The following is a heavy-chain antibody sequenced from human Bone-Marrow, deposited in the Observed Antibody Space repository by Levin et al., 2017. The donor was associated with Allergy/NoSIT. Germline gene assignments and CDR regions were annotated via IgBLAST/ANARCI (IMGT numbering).Heavy chain of an antibody. CDR3: AKAMVSDIVARLGAFDI. D-gene: IGHD5-12*01. Sequence: GGSLRLSCAASGFTFSSYAMSWVRQAPGKGLEWVSAISGSGGSTYYADSVKGRFTISRDNSKNTLYLQMNSLRAEDTAVYYCAKAMVSDIVARLGAFDIWGQGTMVTVSS. CDR1: GFTFSSYA. J-gene: IGHJ3*02. CDR2: ISGSGGST. V-gene: IGHV3-23*01.